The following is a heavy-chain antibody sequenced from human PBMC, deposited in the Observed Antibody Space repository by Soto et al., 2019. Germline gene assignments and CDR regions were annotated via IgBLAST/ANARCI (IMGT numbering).Heavy chain of an antibody. Sequence: GGSLRLSCAASGFTFSSYWRSWVRHALGLWLEWVANIKQDGSGIYYVDSGKGRFTMSRDNAKNSPYMQRNSLRAEDTAVYYCARVLGYCSSTSCYKVGRHYYGMEVWGQGTTVTVSS. CDR2: IKQDGSGI. J-gene: IGHJ6*02. CDR3: ARVLGYCSSTSCYKVGRHYYGMEV. V-gene: IGHV3-7*03. CDR1: GFTFSSYW. D-gene: IGHD2-2*02.